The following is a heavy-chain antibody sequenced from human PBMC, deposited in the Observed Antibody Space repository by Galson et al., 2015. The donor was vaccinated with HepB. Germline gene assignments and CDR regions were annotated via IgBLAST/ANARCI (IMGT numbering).Heavy chain of an antibody. D-gene: IGHD6-19*01. CDR1: GGSISSSNW. V-gene: IGHV4-4*02. Sequence: SETLSLTCAVSGGSISSSNWWSWVRQPPGKGLEWIGEIYHSGSTNYNPSLKSRVTISVDKSKNQFSLKLSSVTAADTAVYYCARGGTRSSGPFDYWGQGTLVTVSS. CDR2: IYHSGST. J-gene: IGHJ4*02. CDR3: ARGGTRSSGPFDY.